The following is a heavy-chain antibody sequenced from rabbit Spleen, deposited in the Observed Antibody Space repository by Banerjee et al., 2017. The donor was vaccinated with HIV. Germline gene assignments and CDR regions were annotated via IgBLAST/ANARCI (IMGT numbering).Heavy chain of an antibody. Sequence: QSLEESGGDLVKPEGSLTLTCTASGFSFSISYYMCWVRQAPGKGLEFIACIYADRSGSTYYANWAKGRFSISRTSSTTVTLKMTSLTAADTATYFCARGSAAMTMVIIGFYLNLLSQGTLVTVS. J-gene: IGHJ4*01. D-gene: IGHD2-1*01. V-gene: IGHV1S40*01. CDR1: GFSFSISYY. CDR2: IYADRSGST. CDR3: ARGSAAMTMVIIGFYLNL.